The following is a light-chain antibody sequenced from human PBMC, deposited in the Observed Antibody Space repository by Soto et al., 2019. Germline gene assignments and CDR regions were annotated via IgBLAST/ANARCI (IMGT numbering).Light chain of an antibody. CDR3: QQYGSSVPFT. CDR2: GAS. J-gene: IGKJ3*01. V-gene: IGKV3-20*01. Sequence: EIVLTQSPGTLSLSPGERATLSYRASQSVSSNYLAWYQQKPGQAPRLLIYGASSRATGVPDRFSGSGSGTDFTLTISRLEPEDFAVYYCQQYGSSVPFTFGPGTKVDIK. CDR1: QSVSSNY.